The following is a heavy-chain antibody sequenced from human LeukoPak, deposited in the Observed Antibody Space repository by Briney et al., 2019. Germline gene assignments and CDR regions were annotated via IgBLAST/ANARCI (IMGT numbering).Heavy chain of an antibody. CDR3: ARDLTGTTFFDY. J-gene: IGHJ4*02. D-gene: IGHD1-20*01. CDR2: IYSDGRT. Sequence: PGGSLRLSCAASGFTFSSYAMSWVRQAPGKGLEWVSVIYSDGRTYYADSVRGRFTISRHNSKNTLYLQMNSLRAEDTAVYYCARDLTGTTFFDYWGQGTLVTVSS. CDR1: GFTFSSYA. V-gene: IGHV3-53*04.